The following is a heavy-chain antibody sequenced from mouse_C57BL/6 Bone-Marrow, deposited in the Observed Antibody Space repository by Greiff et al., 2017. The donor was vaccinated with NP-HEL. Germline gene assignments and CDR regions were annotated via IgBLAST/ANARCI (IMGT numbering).Heavy chain of an antibody. CDR2: ISSGSSTI. CDR3: ANHYYGSSYGYFDV. Sequence: EVQRVESGGGLVKPGGSLKLSCAASGFTFSDYGMHWVRQAPEKGLEWVAYISSGSSTIYYADTVKGRFTISRDNAKNTLFLQMTSLRSEDTAMYYCANHYYGSSYGYFDVWGTGTTVTVSS. CDR1: GFTFSDYG. D-gene: IGHD1-1*01. J-gene: IGHJ1*03. V-gene: IGHV5-17*01.